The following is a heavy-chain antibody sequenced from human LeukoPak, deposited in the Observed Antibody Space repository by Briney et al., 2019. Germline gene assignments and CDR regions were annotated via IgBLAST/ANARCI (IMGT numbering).Heavy chain of an antibody. CDR1: GFTFSSYA. D-gene: IGHD1-26*01. CDR2: ISSNGGST. CDR3: ARDQWGYDAFDI. J-gene: IGHJ3*02. Sequence: GGSLRLSCAASGFTFSSYAMHWVRQAPGKGLEYVSAISSNGGSTYYANSVKGRFTISRDNSKNTLYLQMNSLRAEDTAVYYCARDQWGYDAFDIWGQGTMVTVSS. V-gene: IGHV3-64*01.